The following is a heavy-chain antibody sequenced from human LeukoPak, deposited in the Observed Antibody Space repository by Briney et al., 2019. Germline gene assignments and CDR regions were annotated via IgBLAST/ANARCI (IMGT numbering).Heavy chain of an antibody. D-gene: IGHD3-3*01. J-gene: IGHJ4*02. CDR2: ISSSGSTI. Sequence: EGSLRLSCAASGFTFSSYETNWVRQAPGKGLEWVSYISSSGSTIYYADSVKGRFTISRDNAKNSLYPQMNSLRAEDTAVYYCARGLRVFGSGWGQGTLVTVSS. V-gene: IGHV3-48*03. CDR3: ARGLRVFGSG. CDR1: GFTFSSYE.